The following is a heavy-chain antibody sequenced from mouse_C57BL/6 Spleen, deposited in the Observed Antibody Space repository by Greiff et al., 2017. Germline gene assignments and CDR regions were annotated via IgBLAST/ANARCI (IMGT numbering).Heavy chain of an antibody. D-gene: IGHD1-1*01. Sequence: QVQLQQSGAELVKPGASVKLSCKASGYTFTSYWMHWVKQRPGQGLEWIGMIHPINGSTNYNEKFKSKATLTVDKSSSTAYMQLSSLTSEDSAVDYCASGYYGSWDYFDYWGQGTTLSVST. CDR2: IHPINGST. CDR1: GYTFTSYW. V-gene: IGHV1-64*01. CDR3: ASGYYGSWDYFDY. J-gene: IGHJ2*01.